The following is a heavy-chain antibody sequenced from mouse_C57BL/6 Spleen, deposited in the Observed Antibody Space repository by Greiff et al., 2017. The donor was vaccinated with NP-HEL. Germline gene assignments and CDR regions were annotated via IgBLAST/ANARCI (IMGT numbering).Heavy chain of an antibody. CDR3: ARAPGETFDY. Sequence: QVQLKQPGAELVRPGTSVKLSCKASGYTFTSYWMHWVKQRPGQGLEWIGVIDPSDSYTNYNQKFKGKATLTVDTSSSTAYMQLSSLTSEDSAVYYCARAPGETFDYWGQGTTLTVSS. V-gene: IGHV1-59*01. CDR2: IDPSDSYT. CDR1: GYTFTSYW. J-gene: IGHJ2*01.